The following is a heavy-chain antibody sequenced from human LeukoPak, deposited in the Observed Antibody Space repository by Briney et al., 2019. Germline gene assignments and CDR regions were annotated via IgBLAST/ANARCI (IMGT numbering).Heavy chain of an antibody. CDR3: ARYKDYDFWRARDYYGMDV. J-gene: IGHJ6*02. CDR1: GYTFTTYA. V-gene: IGHV1-3*01. Sequence: ASVKVSCKASGYTFTTYAMHWVRQAPGQRLEWMGWINAGNGNTKYSQKFQGRVTITRDTSASTAYMELSSLRSEDTAVYCCARYKDYDFWRARDYYGMDVWGQGTTVTVSS. D-gene: IGHD3-3*01. CDR2: INAGNGNT.